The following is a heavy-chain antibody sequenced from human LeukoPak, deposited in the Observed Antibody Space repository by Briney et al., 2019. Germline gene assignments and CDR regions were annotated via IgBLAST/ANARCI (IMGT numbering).Heavy chain of an antibody. Sequence: GGSLRLSCAASGFTFSDYNMNWVRQAPGKGLEWVSYITNSGTTIHYADSVKGRFTISRDNAKNSLYLQMNSLRAEDTAVYYCARFRLFNWFDPWGQGTLVTVSS. CDR1: GFTFSDYN. CDR2: ITNSGTTI. J-gene: IGHJ5*02. CDR3: ARFRLFNWFDP. V-gene: IGHV3-11*04. D-gene: IGHD6-25*01.